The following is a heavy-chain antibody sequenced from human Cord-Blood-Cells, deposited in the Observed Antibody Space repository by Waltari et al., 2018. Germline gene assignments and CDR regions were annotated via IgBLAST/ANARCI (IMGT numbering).Heavy chain of an antibody. J-gene: IGHJ4*02. V-gene: IGHV4-59*08. CDR3: ARLVEYSSSWYYFDY. CDR2: IYYSGST. D-gene: IGHD6-13*01. Sequence: QVQLQESGPGLVKPSETLYFTCTVSGGPISSYYWSWIRQTPGKGLAWIGYIYYSGSTNYNPSLKSRVTISVDTSKNQFSLKLSSVTAADTAVYYCARLVEYSSSWYYFDYWGQGTLVTVSS. CDR1: GGPISSYY.